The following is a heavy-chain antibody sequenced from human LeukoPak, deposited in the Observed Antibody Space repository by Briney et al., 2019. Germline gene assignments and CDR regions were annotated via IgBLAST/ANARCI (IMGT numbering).Heavy chain of an antibody. Sequence: GGSLRLSCAASGFTFSCYAMSWVRQAPGKGLEGVSAISGSVGSTYYADSVKGRFTISRDNSKNTLYLQMNSLRAEDTAVYYCADGSDSSGYYYPNVGFDYWGQGTLVTVSS. CDR2: ISGSVGST. J-gene: IGHJ4*02. V-gene: IGHV3-23*01. CDR1: GFTFSCYA. CDR3: ADGSDSSGYYYPNVGFDY. D-gene: IGHD3-22*01.